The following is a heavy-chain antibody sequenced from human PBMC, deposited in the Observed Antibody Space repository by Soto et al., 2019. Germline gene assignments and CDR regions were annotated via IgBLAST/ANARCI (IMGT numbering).Heavy chain of an antibody. V-gene: IGHV1-69*01. Sequence: QVQLVQSGAEVKKPGSSVKVSCKASGGTFSSYAISWVRQAPGQGLEWMGGIIPIFGTTNYAQKFQGRVTITADESTSTAYMELSSLRSEDTAVYYCARDIAVAGTSYYYYYGMDVWGQGTTVTVSS. CDR1: GGTFSSYA. CDR2: IIPIFGTT. CDR3: ARDIAVAGTSYYYYYGMDV. D-gene: IGHD6-19*01. J-gene: IGHJ6*02.